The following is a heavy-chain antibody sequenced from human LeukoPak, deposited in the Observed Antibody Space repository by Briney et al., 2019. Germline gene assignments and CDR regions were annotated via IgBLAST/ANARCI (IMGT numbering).Heavy chain of an antibody. J-gene: IGHJ5*02. CDR2: IYYSGST. D-gene: IGHD2-15*01. Sequence: SQTLSLTCTVSGGSISSGGYYWSWIRQHPGKGLEWIGYIYYSGSTYYNPSLKSRVTISVDTSKNQFSLKLSSVTAADTAVYYCARDLSGGSSNWFDPWGQGTLVTVSS. CDR1: GGSISSGGYY. CDR3: ARDLSGGSSNWFDP. V-gene: IGHV4-31*03.